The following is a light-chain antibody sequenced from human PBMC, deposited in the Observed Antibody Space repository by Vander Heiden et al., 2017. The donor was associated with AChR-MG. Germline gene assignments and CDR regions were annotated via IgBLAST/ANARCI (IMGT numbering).Light chain of an antibody. CDR2: DVT. Sequence: QSALTQPASVSRSPGQSITISCTGTNSDVGGYDHVSWYQQHPSKAPKLMIYDVTNRPSGVSNRFSASKSGNTASLTISGLQTEDEADYYCSSYTSSTSYVFGSGTKLTVL. CDR1: NSDVGGYDH. V-gene: IGLV2-14*01. J-gene: IGLJ1*01. CDR3: SSYTSSTSYV.